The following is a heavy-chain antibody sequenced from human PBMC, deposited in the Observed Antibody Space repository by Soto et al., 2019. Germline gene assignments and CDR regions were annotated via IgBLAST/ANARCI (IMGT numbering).Heavy chain of an antibody. CDR3: ATPWFGDGDY. CDR1: GGSISRSSYY. CDR2: IYYSGST. D-gene: IGHD3-10*01. Sequence: QLQLQESGPGLVKPSETLSLTCTVSGGSISRSSYYWGWIRQPPGKGLEWIGSIYYSGSTYYNPSVKCRVTISGDTSKNQFSLKLSSVTAADTAVYYCATPWFGDGDYWGQGTLVTVSS. J-gene: IGHJ4*02. V-gene: IGHV4-39*01.